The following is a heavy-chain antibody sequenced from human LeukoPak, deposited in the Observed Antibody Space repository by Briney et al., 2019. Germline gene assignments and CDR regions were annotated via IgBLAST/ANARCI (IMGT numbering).Heavy chain of an antibody. Sequence: PSETLSLTCAVYGGSFSGYYWSWIRQPPGKGLEWIGEINHSGSTNYNPSLKSRVAISVDTSKNQFSLKLSSVTAADTAVYYCARLWYGWNHANFDYWGQGTLVTVSS. J-gene: IGHJ4*02. D-gene: IGHD1-20*01. CDR3: ARLWYGWNHANFDY. CDR2: INHSGST. CDR1: GGSFSGYY. V-gene: IGHV4-34*01.